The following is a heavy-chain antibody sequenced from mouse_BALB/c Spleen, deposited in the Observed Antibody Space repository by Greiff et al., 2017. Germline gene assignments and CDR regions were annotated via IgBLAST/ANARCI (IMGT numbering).Heavy chain of an antibody. J-gene: IGHJ3*01. CDR2: ISYSGST. Sequence: EVKLMESGPSLVKPSQTLSLTCSVTGDSITSGYWNWIRKFPGNKLEYMGYISYSGSTYYNPSLKSRISITRDTSKNQYYLQLNSVTTEDTATYYCARSANWDVGFAYWGQGTLVTVSA. V-gene: IGHV3-8*02. CDR3: ARSANWDVGFAY. CDR1: GDSITSGY. D-gene: IGHD4-1*01.